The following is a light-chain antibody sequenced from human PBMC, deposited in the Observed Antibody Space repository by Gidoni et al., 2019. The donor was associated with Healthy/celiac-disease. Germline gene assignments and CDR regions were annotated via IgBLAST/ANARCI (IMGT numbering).Light chain of an antibody. CDR3: QSYDSSLSGSWV. CDR1: SSNIGAGYD. V-gene: IGLV1-40*01. J-gene: IGLJ3*02. Sequence: QSVLTQPPSVSGAPGQRVTISCTGRSSNIGAGYDVHWYQQLPGTAPKLLISGNSNRPSGVPDRFSGSKSGTSASLAITGLQAEDEADYYCQSYDSSLSGSWVFGGGTKLTVL. CDR2: GNS.